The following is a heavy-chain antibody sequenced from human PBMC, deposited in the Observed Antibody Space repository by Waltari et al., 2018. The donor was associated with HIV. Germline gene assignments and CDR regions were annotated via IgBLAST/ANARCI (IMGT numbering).Heavy chain of an antibody. V-gene: IGHV3-30*02. CDR2: IRHDGSNK. CDR1: EFPFGRYG. Sequence: QVQLVESGGGVVQPGGSLRLSCAASEFPFGRYGLHWVRQAPGKGLEWVAFIRHDGSNKDYADSVKGRFTITRDNPKNTLYLQMNSLRAEDTAMYYCAKELRFLSRYFGMDVWGQGTTVTVSS. D-gene: IGHD3-3*01. J-gene: IGHJ6*02. CDR3: AKELRFLSRYFGMDV.